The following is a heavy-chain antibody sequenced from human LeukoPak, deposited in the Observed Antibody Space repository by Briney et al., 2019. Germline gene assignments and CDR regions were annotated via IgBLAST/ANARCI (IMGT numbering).Heavy chain of an antibody. CDR1: EXTFSSYA. Sequence: PGGSLRLSCAASEXTFSSYAMSWVRQAPGKGLEWVSAISGSGGSTFYADSVKGRFTISRDSSKNTLYLQMNSLRAEDTAIYYCTKDDYESTSYFTSDYWGQGTLVTVSS. J-gene: IGHJ4*02. D-gene: IGHD3-22*01. V-gene: IGHV3-23*01. CDR3: TKDDYESTSYFTSDY. CDR2: ISGSGGST.